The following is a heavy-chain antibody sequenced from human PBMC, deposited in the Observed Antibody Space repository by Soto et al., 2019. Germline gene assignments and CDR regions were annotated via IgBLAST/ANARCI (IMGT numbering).Heavy chain of an antibody. V-gene: IGHV1-69*01. CDR3: ARGWGYDSNDYYYAY. CDR1: GGTFSRHA. J-gene: IGHJ4*02. D-gene: IGHD3-22*01. Sequence: QVQLVQSGAEVRKPGSSVKVSCKASGGTFSRHAISWVRQAPGQGLEWMGGIIPIFGTANHAQKFQGRVTIIADDSTSTVYMELSSRRSEDTAMYYCARGWGYDSNDYYYAYWGQGTLVIVSS. CDR2: IIPIFGTA.